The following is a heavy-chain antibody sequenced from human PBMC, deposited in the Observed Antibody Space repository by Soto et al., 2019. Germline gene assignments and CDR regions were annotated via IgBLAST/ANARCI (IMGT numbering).Heavy chain of an antibody. CDR2: MNPNSGNT. CDR1: GYSFTSYD. D-gene: IGHD3-10*01. Sequence: QVQLVQSGAEVKKPGASVKVSCKASGYSFTSYDINWVRQATGQGREWMGWMNPNSGNTVYAQKFQGRVNMPRNTSIRTAYMELSSLRSEDTAVYYCAREVRGGAFDIWGQGTMVTVSS. J-gene: IGHJ3*02. V-gene: IGHV1-8*01. CDR3: AREVRGGAFDI.